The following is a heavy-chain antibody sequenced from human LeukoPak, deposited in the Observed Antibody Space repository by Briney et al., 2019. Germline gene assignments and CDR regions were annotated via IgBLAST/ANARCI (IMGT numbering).Heavy chain of an antibody. CDR2: ITNTGKYV. D-gene: IGHD3-22*01. V-gene: IGHV3-21*01. CDR1: GFLFSGYP. Sequence: GGSLRPSCTTSGFLFSGYPMIWVRQAPGKGLEWVASITNTGKYVYYGDAVKGRFTVSRDNGKDSMYLHLTSLRVEDTAMYYCARELGVGVIGDAFDIWGQGTVVTVSS. CDR3: ARELGVGVIGDAFDI. J-gene: IGHJ3*02.